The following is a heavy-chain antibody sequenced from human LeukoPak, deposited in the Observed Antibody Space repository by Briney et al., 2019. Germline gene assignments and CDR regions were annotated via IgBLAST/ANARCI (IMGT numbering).Heavy chain of an antibody. Sequence: PGGSLRLSCAASGFTFSNNALSWVRQAPGKGLEWVSLISGDGGSTYYADSVKGRFTISRDNSKNSLYLQMNSLRTEDTALYYCAKDNGMGDCDYWGQGTLVTVSS. D-gene: IGHD5-24*01. CDR2: ISGDGGST. V-gene: IGHV3-43*02. CDR1: GFTFSNNA. J-gene: IGHJ4*02. CDR3: AKDNGMGDCDY.